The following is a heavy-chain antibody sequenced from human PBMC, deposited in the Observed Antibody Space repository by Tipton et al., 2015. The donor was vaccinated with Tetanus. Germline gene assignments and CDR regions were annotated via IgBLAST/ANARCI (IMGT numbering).Heavy chain of an antibody. J-gene: IGHJ4*02. D-gene: IGHD6-19*01. Sequence: TLSLTCAVSGYSISSGYYWGWIRQPPGKGLEWIGSIYHSGSTYYNPSLKSRVTISVDTSKNHFSRKLSYVTAADTAVYYCARKANIAVAGTFVDYWGQGTLVTVSS. CDR1: GYSISSGYY. CDR2: IYHSGST. CDR3: ARKANIAVAGTFVDY. V-gene: IGHV4-38-2*01.